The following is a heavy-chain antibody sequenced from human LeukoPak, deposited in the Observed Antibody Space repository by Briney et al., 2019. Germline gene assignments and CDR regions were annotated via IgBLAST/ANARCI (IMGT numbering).Heavy chain of an antibody. CDR3: ARPGYYDNSGFNFDY. CDR2: INYSGYT. D-gene: IGHD3-22*01. V-gene: IGHV4-39*01. Sequence: PSETLSLTCTVSGGSISSSTVYWGWIRQPPGKGLEWIGGINYSGYTYYNPSLKSRVTISVDTPKNQFSLKLSSVTAADTAVYYCARPGYYDNSGFNFDYWGQGNLVTVSS. CDR1: GGSISSSTVY. J-gene: IGHJ4*02.